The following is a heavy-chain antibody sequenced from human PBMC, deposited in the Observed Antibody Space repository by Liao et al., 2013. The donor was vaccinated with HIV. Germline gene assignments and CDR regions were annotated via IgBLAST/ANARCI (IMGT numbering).Heavy chain of an antibody. J-gene: IGHJ4*02. V-gene: IGHV4-4*07. D-gene: IGHD3-10*01. Sequence: QVHLQESGPGLVKPSETLSLTCTVSGGSINPYYWSWIRKSAGKGLEWIGRIYGSGSTDYNPSLKSRVTISVDTSKNQFSLKLSSVTAADTAVYYCARGGRLIAMGRGVIRYWGQGTLVTVSS. CDR1: GGSINPYY. CDR3: ARGGRLIAMGRGVIRY. CDR2: IYGSGST.